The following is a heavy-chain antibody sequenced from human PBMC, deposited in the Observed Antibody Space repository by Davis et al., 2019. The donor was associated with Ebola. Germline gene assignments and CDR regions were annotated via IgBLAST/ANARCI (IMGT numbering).Heavy chain of an antibody. J-gene: IGHJ6*02. V-gene: IGHV3-23*01. CDR1: GFTFSSYA. CDR2: ISGSGGST. D-gene: IGHD3-10*01. CDR3: SCYYGSGSPKPYYYYYGMDV. Sequence: GESLKISCAASGFTFSSYAMSWVRQAPGKGLEWVSAISGSGGSTYYADSVKGRFTISRDNSKNTLYLQMNSLRAEDTAVYYCSCYYGSGSPKPYYYYYGMDVWGQGTTVTVSS.